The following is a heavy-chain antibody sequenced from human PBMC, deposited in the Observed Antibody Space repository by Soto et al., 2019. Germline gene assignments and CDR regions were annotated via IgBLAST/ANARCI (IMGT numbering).Heavy chain of an antibody. V-gene: IGHV1-69*12. CDR3: ARDDYGDRRFPFWFDP. D-gene: IGHD4-17*01. J-gene: IGHJ5*02. CDR2: IIPIFGTA. Sequence: QVQLVQSGAEVKKPGSSVKVSCKDSGGTFSSYAISWVRQAPGQGLEWMGGIIPIFGTANYAQKVQGRVTITADESTSTAYMELSSLRSEDTAVYYCARDDYGDRRFPFWFDPWGQGTLVTVSS. CDR1: GGTFSSYA.